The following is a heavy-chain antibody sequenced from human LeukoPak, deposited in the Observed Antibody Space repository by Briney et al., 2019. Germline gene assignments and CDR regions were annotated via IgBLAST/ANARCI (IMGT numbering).Heavy chain of an antibody. CDR3: AKDRYSGLNTIDY. J-gene: IGHJ4*02. V-gene: IGHV3-23*01. CDR1: GLTFSSYA. CDR2: ISGSGGTT. Sequence: GGSLRLSCAASGLTFSSYAMSWVRQAPGKGLEWVAVISGSGGTTYYADSVKGRFTISRDNSKSTLYLQMNSLRAEDTAVYYCAKDRYSGLNTIDYWGQGTLVTVSS. D-gene: IGHD6-13*01.